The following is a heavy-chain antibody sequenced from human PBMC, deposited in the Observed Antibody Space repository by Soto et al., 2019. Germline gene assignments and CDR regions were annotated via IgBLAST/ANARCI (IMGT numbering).Heavy chain of an antibody. J-gene: IGHJ3*02. Sequence: SVKVSCKASGGTFSIYAISWVRQAPGQGLEWMGGIIPIFGTANYAQKFQGRVTITADKSTSTAYMELSSLRSEDTAVYYCARGTLRAAAFGAFDIWGQGTMVTVSS. CDR1: GGTFSIYA. V-gene: IGHV1-69*06. D-gene: IGHD6-13*01. CDR3: ARGTLRAAAFGAFDI. CDR2: IIPIFGTA.